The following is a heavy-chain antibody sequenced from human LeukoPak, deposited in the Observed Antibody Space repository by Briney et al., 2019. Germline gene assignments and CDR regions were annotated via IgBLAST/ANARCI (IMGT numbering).Heavy chain of an antibody. CDR3: ARTALRGYYDSSGPRGYMDV. D-gene: IGHD3-22*01. CDR2: INHSGST. Sequence: PSETLSLTCAVYGGSFSGYYWSWIRQPPGKGLEWIGEINHSGSTNYNPSLKSRVTISVDTSKNQFSLKLSSVTAADTAVYYCARTALRGYYDSSGPRGYMDVWGKGTTVTISS. V-gene: IGHV4-34*01. CDR1: GGSFSGYY. J-gene: IGHJ6*03.